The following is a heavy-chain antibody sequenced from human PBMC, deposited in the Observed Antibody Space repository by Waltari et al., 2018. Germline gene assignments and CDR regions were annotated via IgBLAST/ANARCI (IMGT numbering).Heavy chain of an antibody. D-gene: IGHD1-26*01. CDR1: GYTLTELS. Sequence: QVQLVQSGAEVKKPGASVKVSCKVSGYTLTELSMHWVRQAPGKGLEWMGGFYPEDGETIYAQKFQGRVTRTEDTSTDTAYMELSSLRSEDTAVYYCATDQSGSYEHAFDIWGQGTMVTVSS. CDR3: ATDQSGSYEHAFDI. CDR2: FYPEDGET. J-gene: IGHJ3*02. V-gene: IGHV1-24*01.